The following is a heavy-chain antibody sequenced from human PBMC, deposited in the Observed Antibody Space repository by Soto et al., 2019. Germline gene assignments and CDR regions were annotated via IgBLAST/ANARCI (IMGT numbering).Heavy chain of an antibody. CDR3: ARDRRRSSTFDY. V-gene: IGHV3-21*06. CDR1: GFTFTSYS. CDR2: ISSASTYI. Sequence: EVQLVESGGGLVKPGGSLRLSCAASGFTFTSYSIHWVRQAPGKGLEWVSSISSASTYIYYADSVKGRFTISRDNAKSSLFLQMNSLRVEDTAIYYCARDRRRSSTFDYWGQGILVTVSS. J-gene: IGHJ4*02. D-gene: IGHD2-2*01.